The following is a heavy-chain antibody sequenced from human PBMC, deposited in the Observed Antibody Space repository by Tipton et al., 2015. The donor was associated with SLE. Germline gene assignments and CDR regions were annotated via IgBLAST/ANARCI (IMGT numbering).Heavy chain of an antibody. CDR3: ARDPRGYSNSED. J-gene: IGHJ4*02. D-gene: IGHD6-6*01. CDR1: GGSITSHY. V-gene: IGHV4-59*11. CDR2: IYYTGST. Sequence: TLSLTCSVSGGSITSHYWSWIRQPPGKGLEWIGYIYYTGSTTYNPSLKSRVTISVDTSRNQFSLKLSSVTAADTAVYYCARDPRGYSNSEDWGRGTLVTVSS.